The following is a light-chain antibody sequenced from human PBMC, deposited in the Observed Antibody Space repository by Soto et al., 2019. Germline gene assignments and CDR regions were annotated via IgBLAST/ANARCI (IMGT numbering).Light chain of an antibody. V-gene: IGLV2-14*01. CDR2: EVN. CDR1: ITDVGGYNY. Sequence: QSVMGLPPGAPGSPGQSTTISCTGTITDVGGYNYVSWYQHHPGKGPKLIIYEVNNRPSGVSDRFSGSKYANKASLTISNLEAEDESDYYCGSYTSSETPFVFGTATKVTVL. CDR3: GSYTSSETPFV. J-gene: IGLJ1*01.